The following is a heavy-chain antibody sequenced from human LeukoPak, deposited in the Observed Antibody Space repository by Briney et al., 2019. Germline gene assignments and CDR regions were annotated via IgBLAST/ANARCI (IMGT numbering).Heavy chain of an antibody. D-gene: IGHD2-2*01. CDR1: GGSMNSYY. CDR3: ARLGIGVVPSAMLGDYYFDY. V-gene: IGHV4-59*08. CDR2: IYYSGST. Sequence: KPSETLSLTCSVSGGSMNSYYWSWIRQSPGKGLEWIGYIYYSGSTKYNPSLKSRVTISVDTSKNQFSLKLTSVTAADTAVYYCARLGIGVVPSAMLGDYYFDYWGQGTLVTVSS. J-gene: IGHJ4*02.